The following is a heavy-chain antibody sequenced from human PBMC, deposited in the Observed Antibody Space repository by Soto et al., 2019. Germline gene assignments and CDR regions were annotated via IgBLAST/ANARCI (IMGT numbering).Heavy chain of an antibody. CDR3: ARDPGYSTTWHQAFDI. D-gene: IGHD6-13*01. V-gene: IGHV1-18*01. CDR1: GYTFTSYG. J-gene: IGHJ3*02. Sequence: QVQLVQSGAEVKKPGASVKVSCKASGYTFTSYGISWVRQAPGQGPEWMGRISTYNGNTNYVQKHQVRVTMTTDTSTNTAYMELRSLRYDDTAVYYCARDPGYSTTWHQAFDIWGQGTMVTVSS. CDR2: ISTYNGNT.